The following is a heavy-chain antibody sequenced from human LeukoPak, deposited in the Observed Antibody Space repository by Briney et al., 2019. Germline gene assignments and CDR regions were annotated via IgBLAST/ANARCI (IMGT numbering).Heavy chain of an antibody. CDR1: GGSISSGGYY. CDR2: IYYSGST. V-gene: IGHV4-31*03. D-gene: IGHD3-3*01. J-gene: IGHJ4*02. CDR3: ARSLLYDFWGGPPDC. Sequence: PSETLSLTCTVSGGSISSGGYYWSWNRQHPGKGLEWIGYIYYSGSTYYNPSLKSRVTISVDTSKNQFSLKLGSVTAADTAVYYCARSLLYDFWGGPPDCWGQGTLVTVSS.